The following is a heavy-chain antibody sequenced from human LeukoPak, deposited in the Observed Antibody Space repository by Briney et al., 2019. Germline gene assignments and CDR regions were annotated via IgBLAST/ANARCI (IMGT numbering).Heavy chain of an antibody. V-gene: IGHV3-7*01. CDR1: GFTFTTSW. CDR2: INEDGTEK. CDR3: ATTLIREGSFT. D-gene: IGHD3-10*01. Sequence: GGSLRLSCAASGFTFTTSWMTWVRQAPGKGFEWVSNINEDGTEKYYVDSVKGRCTISRDNAERSLYLQMNSLRAEDTAIYYCATTLIREGSFTWGQGTLVTVSS. J-gene: IGHJ5*02.